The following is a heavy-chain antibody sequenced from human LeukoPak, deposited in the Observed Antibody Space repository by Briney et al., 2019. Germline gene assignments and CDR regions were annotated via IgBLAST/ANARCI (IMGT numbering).Heavy chain of an antibody. D-gene: IGHD3-10*01. CDR1: GFSFSSSW. V-gene: IGHV3-74*01. J-gene: IGHJ4*02. CDR3: ARRYGSRISYHFDY. CDR2: ISSDGSTT. Sequence: GGSLRLSCAASGFSFSSSWMHWVRQAPGKGLVWVSLISSDGSTTTYADSVKGRFTISRDNAKNTLYLQMNSLRGEDTAVYYCARRYGSRISYHFDYWGQGTLVTVSS.